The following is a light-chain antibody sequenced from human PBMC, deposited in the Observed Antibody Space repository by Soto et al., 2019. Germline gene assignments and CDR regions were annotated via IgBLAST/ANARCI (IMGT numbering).Light chain of an antibody. CDR2: AAS. J-gene: IGKJ2*01. Sequence: DVQMTRSPSSLSASVGDRVTITCRTSQNIATYLNWYQHKPGRAPNLLIYAASSLQSGVPSRFSGSGSGTDFTLTISSLQPEDFATYYCQQSYSMPYTFGQGTRLEIK. V-gene: IGKV1-39*01. CDR1: QNIATY. CDR3: QQSYSMPYT.